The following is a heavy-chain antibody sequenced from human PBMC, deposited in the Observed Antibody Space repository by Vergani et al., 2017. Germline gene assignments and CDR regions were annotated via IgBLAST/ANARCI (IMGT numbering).Heavy chain of an antibody. Sequence: EVQLVESGGGVVRPGGSLRLSCAASGFTFDDYGMSWVRQAPGKGLEWVSGINWNGGSTGYADSVKGRFTISRDKAKNSLYLQMNSLKAEDTALYHCVRSVDHSSGLDVWGQGTTVTVSS. CDR1: GFTFDDYG. V-gene: IGHV3-20*01. D-gene: IGHD6-19*01. CDR3: VRSVDHSSGLDV. J-gene: IGHJ6*02. CDR2: INWNGGST.